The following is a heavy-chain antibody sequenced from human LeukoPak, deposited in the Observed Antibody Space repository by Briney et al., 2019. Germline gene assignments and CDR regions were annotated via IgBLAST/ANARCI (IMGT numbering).Heavy chain of an antibody. CDR3: ARAHITMVRGVFDY. J-gene: IGHJ4*02. V-gene: IGHV1-18*01. CDR2: ISAYNGNT. D-gene: IGHD3-10*01. CDR1: GYSFTSYG. Sequence: ASVKVSCKASGYSFTSYGISWVRQAPGQGLEWMGWISAYNGNTNYAQKLQGRVTMTTDTSTSTAYMELRSLRSDDTAVYYCARAHITMVRGVFDYWGQGPLVTVSS.